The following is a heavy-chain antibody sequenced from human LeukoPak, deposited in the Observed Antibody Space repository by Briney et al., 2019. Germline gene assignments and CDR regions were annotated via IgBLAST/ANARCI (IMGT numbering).Heavy chain of an antibody. J-gene: IGHJ5*02. Sequence: SETLSLTCAVYGGSFSGPFWSWIRQSPEKGLEWIGEINESGNTNYNPSLRSRVTISIDTSRYHFSLKLSSVTAADTAVYYCARQSKVLVQGYQLLYRWFDPWGQGTLVTVSS. CDR3: ARQSKVLVQGYQLLYRWFDP. V-gene: IGHV4-34*01. CDR2: INESGNT. D-gene: IGHD2-2*01. CDR1: GGSFSGPF.